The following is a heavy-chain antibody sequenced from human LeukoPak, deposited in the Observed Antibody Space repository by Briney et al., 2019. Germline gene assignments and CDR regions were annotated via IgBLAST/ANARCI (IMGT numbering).Heavy chain of an antibody. CDR1: GGSFSGYY. V-gene: IGHV4-34*01. J-gene: IGHJ5*02. CDR3: ARGIIVVVPAAENWFDP. Sequence: SETLSLTCAVYGGSFSGYYWSWIRQPPGKGLEWIGEINHSGSTNYNASLKSRVTISVDTSKNQFSLKLSSVTAADTAVYYCARGIIVVVPAAENWFDPWGQGTLVTVSS. CDR2: INHSGST. D-gene: IGHD2-2*01.